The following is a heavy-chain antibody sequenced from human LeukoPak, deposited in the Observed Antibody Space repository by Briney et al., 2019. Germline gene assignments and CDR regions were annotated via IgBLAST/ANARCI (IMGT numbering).Heavy chain of an antibody. CDR3: ARRYYGSSSFDY. V-gene: IGHV4-39*01. J-gene: IGHJ4*02. D-gene: IGHD3-10*01. CDR1: DSSISSRIYW. CDR2: IYYIGST. Sequence: ASTLSLTCTVSDSSISSRIYWCGWIRPPPGKGLEWNASIYYIGSTHYYPSLKSRVTISVDTSKNQFSLKLSSVTAADTAVYYCARRYYGSSSFDYWGQGTLVTVSS.